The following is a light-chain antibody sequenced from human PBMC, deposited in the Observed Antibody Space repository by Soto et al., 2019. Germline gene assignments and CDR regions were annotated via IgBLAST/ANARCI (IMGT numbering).Light chain of an antibody. J-gene: IGLJ1*01. CDR2: GVS. CDR1: NRVVGGYNY. Sequence: QSALTQPHSVSGSPGQSVTISCTGTNRVVGGYNYVSWYQQSPGKAPKLLIYGVSERPSGVPDRFSGSKSGSTASLTISGLQAEDETDYYCSSYAATYPYVVGTGTKVPVL. CDR3: SSYAATYPYV. V-gene: IGLV2-11*01.